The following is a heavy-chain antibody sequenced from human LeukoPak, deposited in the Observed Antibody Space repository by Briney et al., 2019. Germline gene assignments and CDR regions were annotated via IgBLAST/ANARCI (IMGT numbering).Heavy chain of an antibody. CDR3: ASSLGYCSGGSCYSTDY. Sequence: PSETLSLTCTVSGGSISSSSYYWGWIRQPPGKGLEWIGSIYHSGSTNYNPSLKSRVTISVDKSKNQFSLKLSSVTAADTAVYYCASSLGYCSGGSCYSTDYWGQGTLVTVSS. CDR1: GGSISSSSYY. J-gene: IGHJ4*02. V-gene: IGHV4-39*07. CDR2: IYHSGST. D-gene: IGHD2-15*01.